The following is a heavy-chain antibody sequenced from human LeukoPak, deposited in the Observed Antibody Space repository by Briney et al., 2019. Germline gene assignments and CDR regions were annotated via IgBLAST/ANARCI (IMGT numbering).Heavy chain of an antibody. CDR1: GFSFSVYS. V-gene: IGHV3-69-1*01. Sequence: YPGGSLRLSCAASGFSFSVYSMNWVRQAPGKGLEWVSSISSRSYTDYADSVRGRFTISRDNAKNSLFLQMNSLRAEDTAVYYCASYGGFTSATSVDLLWGQGTLVTVSS. J-gene: IGHJ4*02. D-gene: IGHD4-23*01. CDR2: ISSRSYT. CDR3: ASYGGFTSATSVDLL.